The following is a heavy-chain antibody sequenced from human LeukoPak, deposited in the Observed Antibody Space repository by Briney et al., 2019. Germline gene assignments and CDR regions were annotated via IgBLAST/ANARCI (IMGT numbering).Heavy chain of an antibody. Sequence: SETLSLTCTVSGGSISSSSYYWGWIRQPPGKGLEWIGEINHSGSTNYNPSLKSRVTISVDTSTNQFSLGLSSVTAADTAVYYCARGLGTMIVVWGQGTLVTVSS. V-gene: IGHV4-39*07. CDR1: GGSISSSSYY. J-gene: IGHJ4*02. D-gene: IGHD3-22*01. CDR3: ARGLGTMIVV. CDR2: INHSGST.